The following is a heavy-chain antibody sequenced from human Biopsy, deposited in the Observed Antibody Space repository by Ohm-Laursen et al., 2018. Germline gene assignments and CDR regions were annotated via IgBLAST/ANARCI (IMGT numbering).Heavy chain of an antibody. CDR3: ARATNSTGWLYYYFYGMDV. Sequence: TLSLTCTVSGGSISSDYWSWIRQTPGKGLEWIGYIYYSGSTNYNPSLKSRVTISVDTSKNQFSLRLNSVTAADTAVYYCARATNSTGWLYYYFYGMDVWGQGTTVTVSS. D-gene: IGHD2/OR15-2a*01. V-gene: IGHV4-59*01. CDR2: IYYSGST. CDR1: GGSISSDY. J-gene: IGHJ6*02.